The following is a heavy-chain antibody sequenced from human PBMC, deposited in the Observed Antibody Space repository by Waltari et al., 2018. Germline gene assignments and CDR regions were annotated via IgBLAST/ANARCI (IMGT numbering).Heavy chain of an antibody. Sequence: QVQLVQSGAEVKTPGSSVKVSCKASGATFSSYAISWVRQAPGQGLEWMGGISPIFGTANYAQKFQCRVTITADESTSTSYMELSSLRSEDTAVYYCASITYYYDRSGYYPSDRYAFDIWGQGTMVTVSS. CDR2: ISPIFGTA. CDR1: GATFSSYA. CDR3: ASITYYYDRSGYYPSDRYAFDI. V-gene: IGHV1-69*01. J-gene: IGHJ3*02. D-gene: IGHD3-22*01.